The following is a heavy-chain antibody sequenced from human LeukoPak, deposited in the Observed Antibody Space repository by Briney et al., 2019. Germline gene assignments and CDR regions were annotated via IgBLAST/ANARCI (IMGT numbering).Heavy chain of an antibody. CDR2: MNPNSGNT. V-gene: IGHV1-8*01. D-gene: IGHD3-10*01. CDR1: GYTFTSYD. Sequence: ASVKVSCKASGYTFTSYDINWVRQATGQGLEWMGWMNPNSGNTGYAQKFQGRVTMTRNNSISTAYMELSSLRSGDTAVYYCARVYDSGSYSCPHWGQGTLVTVSS. CDR3: ARVYDSGSYSCPH. J-gene: IGHJ4*02.